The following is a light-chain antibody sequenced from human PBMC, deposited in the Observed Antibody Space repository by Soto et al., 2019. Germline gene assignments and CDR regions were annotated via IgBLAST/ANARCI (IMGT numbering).Light chain of an antibody. CDR1: QSVSNN. CDR3: QQYHNWPYT. Sequence: EIMMTQSPATLSVSPGERGTLSCRASQSVSNNLGWYQQKSGQAPRLLMYGASTRATGIPARFSGSGSGTGFTLTISSLESEDFAVYYCQQYHNWPYTFGQGTRLEIK. CDR2: GAS. J-gene: IGKJ5*01. V-gene: IGKV3-15*01.